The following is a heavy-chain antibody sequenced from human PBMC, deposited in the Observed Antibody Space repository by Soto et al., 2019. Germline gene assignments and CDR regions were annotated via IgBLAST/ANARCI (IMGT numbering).Heavy chain of an antibody. V-gene: IGHV1-69*01. Sequence: QVQLVQSGAEVKKPGSSVKVSCKASGGTFSSYAISWVRQAPGQGLEWMGGIIPIFGTANYAQKFQGRVTITADESTSTAYMELSSLRSEDTAVYYCARAQSWCNYGGNPFHAFDLWGQGTMVTVSS. CDR1: GGTFSSYA. CDR3: ARAQSWCNYGGNPFHAFDL. J-gene: IGHJ3*01. D-gene: IGHD4-17*01. CDR2: IIPIFGTA.